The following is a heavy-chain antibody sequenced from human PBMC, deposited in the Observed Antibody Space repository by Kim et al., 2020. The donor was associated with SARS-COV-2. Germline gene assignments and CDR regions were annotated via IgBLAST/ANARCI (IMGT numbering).Heavy chain of an antibody. J-gene: IGHJ6*02. CDR3: ARVQVYYGMDV. Sequence: NYAQKLPGRVTMTADTSTSTAYMELRSLRSDDTAVYYCARVQVYYGMDVWAQGSTVTVSS. V-gene: IGHV1-18*01.